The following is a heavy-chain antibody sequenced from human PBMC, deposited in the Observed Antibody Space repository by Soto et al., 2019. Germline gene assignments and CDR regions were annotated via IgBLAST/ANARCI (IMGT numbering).Heavy chain of an antibody. Sequence: QVQLQQWGAGLLKPSETLSLTCAVSGGSFSGYSWTWIRQTPGKGLEWIGEINHIESANYSSSLKSRVTISVVTVKGQFSLMLGSVTAALTAVYYCARGRLGATIFYDSSSYRKEYAFDYWGQGNLVTVSS. CDR1: GGSFSGYS. D-gene: IGHD3-22*01. V-gene: IGHV4-34*01. CDR2: INHIESA. CDR3: ARGRLGATIFYDSSSYRKEYAFDY. J-gene: IGHJ4*02.